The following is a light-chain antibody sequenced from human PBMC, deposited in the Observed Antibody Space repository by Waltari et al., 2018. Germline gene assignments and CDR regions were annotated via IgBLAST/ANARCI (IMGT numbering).Light chain of an antibody. CDR1: PSLVHIDGNTY. Sequence: EIVMTQTPLSLPVTLGQPASISCRFSPSLVHIDGNTYLNWLHQRPGQPPRLLLYEISKRVSGVPDRVSGSGAGTDFTLEITRVEPDDVGIYYCSQTSQFPLTFGQGTRVEIK. V-gene: IGKV2-24*01. CDR3: SQTSQFPLT. J-gene: IGKJ1*01. CDR2: EIS.